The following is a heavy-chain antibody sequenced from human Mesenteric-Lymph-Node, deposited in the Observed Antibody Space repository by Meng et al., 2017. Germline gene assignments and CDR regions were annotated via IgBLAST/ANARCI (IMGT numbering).Heavy chain of an antibody. J-gene: IGHJ4*02. Sequence: ASVKVSCKTSGYTFVKYGISWVRQAPGQGLEWMGWISPFSGNIDSAEKFQGRLTMTTDTSTSTAYMELRSLRSDDTAVYYCARERVVASYYFDYWGQGTLVTVSS. CDR2: ISPFSGNI. CDR3: ARERVVASYYFDY. CDR1: GYTFVKYG. D-gene: IGHD3-22*01. V-gene: IGHV1-18*01.